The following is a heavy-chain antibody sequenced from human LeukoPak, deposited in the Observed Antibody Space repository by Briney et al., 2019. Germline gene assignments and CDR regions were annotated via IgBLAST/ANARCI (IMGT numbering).Heavy chain of an antibody. CDR1: GFTFSSYA. D-gene: IGHD6-13*01. CDR3: AREAAAFDY. CDR2: ISYDGSNK. V-gene: IGHV3-30-3*01. Sequence: PGGSLRLSCAASGFTFSSYAMHWVRQAPGKGQEWVAVISYDGSNKYYADSVKGRFTISRDNSKNTLYLQMNSLRAEDTAVYYCAREAAAFDYWGQGTLVTVSS. J-gene: IGHJ4*02.